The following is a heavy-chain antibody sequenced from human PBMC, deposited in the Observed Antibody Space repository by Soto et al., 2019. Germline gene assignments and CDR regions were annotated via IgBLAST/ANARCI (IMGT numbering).Heavy chain of an antibody. D-gene: IGHD2-15*01. V-gene: IGHV4-59*01. CDR2: IYYSGST. Sequence: PSETLSLTCTVSGGSISSYYWSWIRQPPGKXLEWIGYIYYSGSTNYNPSLKSRVTISVDTSKNQFSLKLSSVTAADTAVYYCARGPYCSGGSCCSEWFDPWGQGTLVTV. J-gene: IGHJ5*02. CDR3: ARGPYCSGGSCCSEWFDP. CDR1: GGSISSYY.